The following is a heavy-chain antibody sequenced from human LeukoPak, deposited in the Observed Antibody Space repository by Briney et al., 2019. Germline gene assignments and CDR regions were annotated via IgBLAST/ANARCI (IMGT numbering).Heavy chain of an antibody. Sequence: GGSLRLSCAASGFTFSSYAMHWVRQAPGKGLEWVSAISGSGGSTYYADSVKGRFTISRDNSKNTLYLQMNSLRAEDTAVYYCAKQEFGLPVPPDYWGQGTLVTVSS. CDR3: AKQEFGLPVPPDY. CDR1: GFTFSSYA. J-gene: IGHJ4*02. D-gene: IGHD3-10*01. CDR2: ISGSGGST. V-gene: IGHV3-23*01.